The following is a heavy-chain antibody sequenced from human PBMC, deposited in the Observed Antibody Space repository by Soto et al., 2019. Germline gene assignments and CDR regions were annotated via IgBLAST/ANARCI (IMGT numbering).Heavy chain of an antibody. V-gene: IGHV3-23*01. CDR2: ISGSGGST. CDR3: AKDLSGCSGCSCYSRAYYFDY. J-gene: IGHJ4*02. Sequence: GGSLRLSCAASGFTFSSYAMSWVRQAPGKGLEWVSAISGSGGSTYYADSVKGRFTISRDNSKNTLYLQMNSLRAEDTAVYYCAKDLSGCSGCSCYSRAYYFDYWGQGTLATVSS. CDR1: GFTFSSYA. D-gene: IGHD2-15*01.